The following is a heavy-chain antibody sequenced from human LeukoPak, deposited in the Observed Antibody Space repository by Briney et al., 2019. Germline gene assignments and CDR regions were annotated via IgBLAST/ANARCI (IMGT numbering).Heavy chain of an antibody. J-gene: IGHJ4*02. CDR1: GFKFNYYT. V-gene: IGHV3-30-3*01. Sequence: GGSLRLSCAASGFKFNYYTMHWVRQAPGKGLEWVAIISYDGNNKYYADSMKGRFTISRDNSKNTLYLQLNSLGIEDTAVYYCARDLGNDYGGNWYDYYFDYWGQGTLVTVSS. D-gene: IGHD4-23*01. CDR3: ARDLGNDYGGNWYDYYFDY. CDR2: ISYDGNNK.